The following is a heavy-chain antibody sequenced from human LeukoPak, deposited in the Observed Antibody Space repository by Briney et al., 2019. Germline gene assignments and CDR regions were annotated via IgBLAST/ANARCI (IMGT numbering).Heavy chain of an antibody. CDR3: ARDRPGGGYYPP. CDR1: GGSISSYY. CDR2: IYYSGST. D-gene: IGHD3-22*01. Sequence: SETLSLTCTVSGGSISSYYWSWIRQPPGKGLEWIGYIYYSGSTNYNPSLKSRVTISVDTSKNQFSLKLSSVTAADTAVYYCARDRPGGGYYPPWGQGTLVTVSS. V-gene: IGHV4-59*12. J-gene: IGHJ4*02.